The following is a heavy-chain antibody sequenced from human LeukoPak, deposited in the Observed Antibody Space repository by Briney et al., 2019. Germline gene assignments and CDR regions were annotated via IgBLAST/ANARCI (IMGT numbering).Heavy chain of an antibody. CDR3: AREGLGDDSSGYYYVNFDY. CDR1: GFTFSSYS. Sequence: PGGSLRLSCAASGFTFSSYSMNWVRQAPGKGLEWVSHIRSSSSPIYYADSVKGRFTISRDNAKNSLYLQMNSLRAEDTAVYYCAREGLGDDSSGYYYVNFDYWGQGTLVTVSS. CDR2: IRSSSSPI. J-gene: IGHJ4*02. V-gene: IGHV3-48*01. D-gene: IGHD3-22*01.